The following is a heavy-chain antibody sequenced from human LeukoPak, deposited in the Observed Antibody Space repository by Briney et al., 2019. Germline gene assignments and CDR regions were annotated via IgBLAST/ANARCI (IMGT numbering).Heavy chain of an antibody. V-gene: IGHV3-30*02. Sequence: PGGSLRLSCAASGFTFSSYGMHWVRQAPGKGLEWVAFIRYDGSNKYYADSVKGRFTISRDNSKNTLYLQMNSLRAEDTAVYYCAKDGDTAMVTAYWGQGTLVTVSS. CDR2: IRYDGSNK. CDR1: GFTFSSYG. J-gene: IGHJ4*02. CDR3: AKDGDTAMVTAY. D-gene: IGHD5-18*01.